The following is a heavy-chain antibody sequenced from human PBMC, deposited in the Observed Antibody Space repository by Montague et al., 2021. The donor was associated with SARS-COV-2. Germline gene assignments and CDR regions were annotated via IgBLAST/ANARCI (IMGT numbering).Heavy chain of an antibody. CDR1: GFSLNTNGVG. J-gene: IGHJ4*02. CDR3: AHREWELEFDX. V-gene: IGHV2-5*02. D-gene: IGHD1-26*01. Sequence: VKPTQTFTLTCTFSGFSLNTNGVGVAWIRQPPGGALECLALIYWDDDKRYSPSLRSRLTITKDTSKNEVVLRMANMDPLDTATYYCAHREWELEFDXWGQGSLVTVSS. CDR2: IYWDDDK.